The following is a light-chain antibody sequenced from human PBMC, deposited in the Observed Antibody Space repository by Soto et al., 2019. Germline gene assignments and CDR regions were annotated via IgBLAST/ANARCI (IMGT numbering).Light chain of an antibody. Sequence: DVQMTQSPSTLSASVGDRVTITCRASQTISNWLAWYQQRPGKAPQLLISDASRLESGVPSRFSGSGSGTEFTLTISSLQPDDFATYYCQQYNSYSPTFGQGTKV. CDR1: QTISNW. J-gene: IGKJ1*01. CDR3: QQYNSYSPT. CDR2: DAS. V-gene: IGKV1-5*01.